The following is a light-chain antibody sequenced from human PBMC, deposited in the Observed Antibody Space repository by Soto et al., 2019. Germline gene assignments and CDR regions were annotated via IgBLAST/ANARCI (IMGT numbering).Light chain of an antibody. CDR3: QQYYSHET. Sequence: PMTPSPSSLYASVGDRVTITCQASQDISDYLNWYQQKPGAAPKLLIYDASNLQSGVPSRFSGSGSGAEFTLTISSLQPDDFATYYCQQYYSHETFGQGTKVDIK. CDR1: QDISDY. J-gene: IGKJ1*01. V-gene: IGKV1-33*01. CDR2: DAS.